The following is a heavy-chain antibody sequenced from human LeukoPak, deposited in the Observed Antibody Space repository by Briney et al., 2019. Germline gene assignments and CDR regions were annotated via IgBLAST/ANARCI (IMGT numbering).Heavy chain of an antibody. CDR3: AKDYKYCDSNSCRDYFYGMDV. D-gene: IGHD2/OR15-2a*01. V-gene: IGHV3-30*18. Sequence: PGGSLRLSCAASGFPFSNYGMHWVRQAPGRGLEWVAVTSYDGTSPHYADSVRGRLTISRDNSKNTVYLQVNSLRGEDTAVYYCAKDYKYCDSNSCRDYFYGMDVWGQGTAVIVS. CDR1: GFPFSNYG. CDR2: TSYDGTSP. J-gene: IGHJ6*02.